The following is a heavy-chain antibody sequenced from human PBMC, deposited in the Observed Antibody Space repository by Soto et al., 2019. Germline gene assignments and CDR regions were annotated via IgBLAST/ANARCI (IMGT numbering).Heavy chain of an antibody. CDR2: IEYSGST. J-gene: IGHJ4*02. V-gene: IGHV4-59*01. CDR3: ARDGWDGYNDY. CDR1: GGSISSYY. D-gene: IGHD5-12*01. Sequence: PSETLSLTCTVSGGSISSYYWSWIRQHPGKGLEWIGYIEYSGSTNYNPSLKSRVTISVDTSKNQFSLKLSSVTAADTAVYYCARDGWDGYNDYWGQGTLVTVSS.